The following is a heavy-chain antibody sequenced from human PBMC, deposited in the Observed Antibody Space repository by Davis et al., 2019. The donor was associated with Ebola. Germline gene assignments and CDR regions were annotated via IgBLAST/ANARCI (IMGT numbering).Heavy chain of an antibody. D-gene: IGHD4-11*01. Sequence: AESLKFSCNGSGYSFTRNLTSWVRPIPGKGLEWMWIIHPGDSDTRYSPSFQRQVTLSADKSMSTSYRQWSSLKASDTAMYYCARYLVTTKKVAGFDTWGQGTLVTVSS. J-gene: IGHJ5*02. V-gene: IGHV5-51*01. CDR2: IHPGDSDT. CDR1: GYSFTRNL. CDR3: ARYLVTTKKVAGFDT.